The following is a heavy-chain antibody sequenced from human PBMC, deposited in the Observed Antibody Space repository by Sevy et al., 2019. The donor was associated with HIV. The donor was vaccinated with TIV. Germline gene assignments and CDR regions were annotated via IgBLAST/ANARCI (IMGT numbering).Heavy chain of an antibody. D-gene: IGHD5-18*01. Sequence: ASVKVSCKASGYTFTGDYMHWVRQTPGQGLEWMGWINPKRSDTKSALRFQGRVTMTRDTSISTAYMELSRLRSDDTAVYYCARAGTLYSGYTYGSIDFWGQGTLVTVSS. CDR3: ARAGTLYSGYTYGSIDF. CDR1: GYTFTGDY. CDR2: INPKRSDT. J-gene: IGHJ4*02. V-gene: IGHV1-2*02.